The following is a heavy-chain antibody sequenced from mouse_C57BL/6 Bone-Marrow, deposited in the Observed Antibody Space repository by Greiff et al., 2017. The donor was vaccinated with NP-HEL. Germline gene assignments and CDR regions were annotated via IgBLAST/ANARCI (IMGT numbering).Heavy chain of an antibody. CDR2: IYPGGGYT. V-gene: IGHV1-63*01. CDR3: ARQIGLPYWYFDV. Sequence: QVQLKESGAELVRPGTSVKMSCKASGYTFTNYWIGWAKQRPGHGLEWIGDIYPGGGYTNYNEKFKGKATLTADKSSSTAYMQFSSLTSEDSAIYYCARQIGLPYWYFDVWGTGTTVTVSS. D-gene: IGHD2-4*01. J-gene: IGHJ1*03. CDR1: GYTFTNYW.